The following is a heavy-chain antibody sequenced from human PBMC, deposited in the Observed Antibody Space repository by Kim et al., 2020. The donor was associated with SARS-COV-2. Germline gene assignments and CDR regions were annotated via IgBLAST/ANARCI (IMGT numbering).Heavy chain of an antibody. Sequence: SETLSLTCTVSGGSISSYYWSWIRQPPGRGLEWIGYIYYSGSTNYNPSLKSRVTISVDTSKNQFSLKLSSVTAADTAVYYCARALSGSSWNWFDPWGQGTLVTVSS. CDR1: GGSISSYY. J-gene: IGHJ5*02. V-gene: IGHV4-59*01. D-gene: IGHD6-13*01. CDR2: IYYSGST. CDR3: ARALSGSSWNWFDP.